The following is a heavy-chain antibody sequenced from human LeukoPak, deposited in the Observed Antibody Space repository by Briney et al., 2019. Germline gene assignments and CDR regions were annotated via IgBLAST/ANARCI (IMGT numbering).Heavy chain of an antibody. CDR3: ARGSDYYDFWSGYPYFDY. CDR1: GFTFSSYA. Sequence: PGGSLRLSCAASGFTFSSYAMHWVRQAPGKGLEWVAVISYDGSNKYYADSVKGRFTISRDNSKNTLYLQMNSLRAEDTAVYYCARGSDYYDFWSGYPYFDYWGQGTLVTVSS. V-gene: IGHV3-30*14. J-gene: IGHJ4*02. CDR2: ISYDGSNK. D-gene: IGHD3-3*01.